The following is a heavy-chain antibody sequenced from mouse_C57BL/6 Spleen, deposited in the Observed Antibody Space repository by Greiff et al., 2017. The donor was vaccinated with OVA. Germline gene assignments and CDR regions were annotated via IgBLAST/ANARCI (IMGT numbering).Heavy chain of an antibody. Sequence: EVKLQESGPELVKPGDSVKISCKASGYSFTGYFMNWVMQSHGKSLEWIGRINPYNGDTFYNQKFKGKATLTVDKSSSTAHMELRSLTSEDSAVYYCARGDWAYYFDYWGQGTTLTVSS. V-gene: IGHV1-20*01. J-gene: IGHJ2*01. CDR1: GYSFTGYF. CDR2: INPYNGDT. CDR3: ARGDWAYYFDY. D-gene: IGHD4-1*01.